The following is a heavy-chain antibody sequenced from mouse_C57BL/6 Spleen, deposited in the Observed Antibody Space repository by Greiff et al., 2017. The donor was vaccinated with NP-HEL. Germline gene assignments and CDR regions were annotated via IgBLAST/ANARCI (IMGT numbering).Heavy chain of an antibody. D-gene: IGHD1-1*01. CDR3: ARDYYGSSFWFAD. V-gene: IGHV1-54*01. CDR2: INPGSGGT. CDR1: GYAFTNYL. J-gene: IGHJ3*01. Sequence: VQLQQSGAELVRPGTSVKVSCKASGYAFTNYLIEWVKQRPGQGLEWIGVINPGSGGTNYNEKFKGKATLTADKASSTAYMQLSSLTSEDSAVYFCARDYYGSSFWFADWGQGTRVTVSA.